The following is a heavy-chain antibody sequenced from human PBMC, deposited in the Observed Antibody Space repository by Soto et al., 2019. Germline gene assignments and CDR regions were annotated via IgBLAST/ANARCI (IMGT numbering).Heavy chain of an antibody. J-gene: IGHJ4*02. Sequence: EVQLLESGGGLVQPGGSLRLSCVGSGFFFSSYTMTWVRQAPGKGLEWVSSFSATSENTYYADSVSGRFTIPRDNSQNTLFLQMNSLTAEDTAMYYCAKARDQQWVRLPFDYWGQGILVIVSS. CDR2: FSATSENT. D-gene: IGHD6-19*01. V-gene: IGHV3-23*01. CDR3: AKARDQQWVRLPFDY. CDR1: GFFFSSYT.